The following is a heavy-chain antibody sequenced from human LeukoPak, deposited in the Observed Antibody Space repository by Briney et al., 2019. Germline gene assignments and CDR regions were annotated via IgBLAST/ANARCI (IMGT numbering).Heavy chain of an antibody. CDR2: IFYSGRT. D-gene: IGHD2/OR15-2a*01. V-gene: IGHV4-59*12. CDR1: GGSITSDH. J-gene: IGHJ3*02. Sequence: PSETLSLTCTVSGGSITSDHRNWIRQPPGKGLEWIGCIFYSGRTYYNPSLKSRVSISVDMSKNQFSLRLTSVTAADTAVYYCARKNDFEIWGQGTLVTVSS. CDR3: ARKNDFEI.